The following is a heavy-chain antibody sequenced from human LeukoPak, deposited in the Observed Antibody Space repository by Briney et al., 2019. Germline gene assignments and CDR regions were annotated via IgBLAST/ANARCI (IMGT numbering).Heavy chain of an antibody. CDR1: GFTFSDYG. CDR3: AKEQTAVYGDYEVGY. J-gene: IGHJ4*02. V-gene: IGHV3-23*01. CDR2: LSGSANSA. Sequence: GGSLRLSCAASGFTFSDYGMSWVRQAPGKGLEWVSVLSGSANSAFYAGSVVGRFTISRDNSKNTLYLQMNSLRAEDTAVYYCAKEQTAVYGDYEVGYWGQGTLVTVSS. D-gene: IGHD4-17*01.